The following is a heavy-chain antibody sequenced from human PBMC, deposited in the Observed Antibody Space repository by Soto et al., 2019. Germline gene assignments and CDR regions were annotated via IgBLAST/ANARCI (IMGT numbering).Heavy chain of an antibody. J-gene: IGHJ4*02. V-gene: IGHV3-30*18. CDR1: GFTFSSYG. CDR3: AKDLGFGDDY. D-gene: IGHD3-10*01. CDR2: ISYDGSNK. Sequence: ESGGGVVQPGRSLRLSCAASGFTFSSYGMHWVRQAPGKGLEWVAVISYDGSNKYYADSVKGRFTISRDNSKNTLYLQMNSLRAEDTAVYYCAKDLGFGDDYWGQGTLVTVSS.